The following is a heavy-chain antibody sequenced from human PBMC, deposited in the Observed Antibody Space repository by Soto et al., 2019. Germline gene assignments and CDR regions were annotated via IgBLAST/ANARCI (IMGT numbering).Heavy chain of an antibody. CDR2: IYTRGST. CDR3: ASTLAAARYNNWFDP. Sequence: SENLSLTCTVSGGFISRYYWRWFRQPAGRGLEWIGRIYTRGSTNSTPSLKTRVTMSVDTSKNQFSLKLSSVTAADTAVYYCASTLAAARYNNWFDPWGQVTLFTVS. V-gene: IGHV4-4*07. J-gene: IGHJ5*02. CDR1: GGFISRYY. D-gene: IGHD6-13*01.